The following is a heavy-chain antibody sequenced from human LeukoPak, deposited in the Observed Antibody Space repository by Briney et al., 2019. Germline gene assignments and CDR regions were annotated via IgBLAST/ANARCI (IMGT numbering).Heavy chain of an antibody. CDR1: GFTFSSYA. CDR2: ISRTSAYI. CDR3: ARDERRYCSDSSCYPGDY. J-gene: IGHJ4*02. V-gene: IGHV3-21*01. D-gene: IGHD2-2*01. Sequence: GESLRLSCAASGFTFSSYAMKWVRQAPGKGLEWVSAISRTSAYIYYSDSVKGRFTISRDNAKNSAYLQIDSLRAEDTAVYYCARDERRYCSDSSCYPGDYWGQGTLVTVSS.